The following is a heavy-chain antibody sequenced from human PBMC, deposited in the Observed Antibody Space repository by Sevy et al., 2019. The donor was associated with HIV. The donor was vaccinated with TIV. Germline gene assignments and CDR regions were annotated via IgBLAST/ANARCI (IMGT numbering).Heavy chain of an antibody. J-gene: IGHJ6*02. Sequence: GSLRLSCAASGFTFSSYAMSWVRQAPGKGLEWVSVIYSCGSTYYADSVKGRFTISRDNSKNTLYLQMNSLRAEDTAVYYCATSVVSDSSSWYAYYYYYGMDVWGQGTTVTVSS. CDR1: GFTFSSYA. V-gene: IGHV3-66*02. D-gene: IGHD6-13*01. CDR2: IYSCGST. CDR3: ATSVVSDSSSWYAYYYYYGMDV.